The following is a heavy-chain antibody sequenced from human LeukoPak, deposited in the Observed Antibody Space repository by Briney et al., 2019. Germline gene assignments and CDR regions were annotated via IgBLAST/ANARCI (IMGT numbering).Heavy chain of an antibody. V-gene: IGHV6-1*01. J-gene: IGHJ4*02. CDR2: TYYRSKWYN. CDR1: GDSVSSITPA. CDR3: ARQQRGAFDY. Sequence: SQTLSLTSAISGDSVSSITPAWNWIRQSLSRGLGWLGRTYYRSKWYNDYAVSVRSRITINPDTPKNQFSLQVNSVTPEDTAVYYCARQQRGAFDYWGQGALVTVSS. D-gene: IGHD6-13*01.